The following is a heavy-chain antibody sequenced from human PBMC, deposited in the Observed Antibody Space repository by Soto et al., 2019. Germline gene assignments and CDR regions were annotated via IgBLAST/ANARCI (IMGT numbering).Heavy chain of an antibody. D-gene: IGHD2-2*01. CDR1: GGSISNYY. CDR2: IYYSGST. V-gene: IGHV4-59*01. CDR3: ARAVLPATAPFDY. J-gene: IGHJ4*02. Sequence: SETLCLTCIGSGGSISNYYWSWIRQPPGKGLEWIGYIYYSGSTNYNPSLQSRVTISVDTSKNQFSLKLSSVTAADTAVYYCARAVLPATAPFDYWGQGTLVTVS.